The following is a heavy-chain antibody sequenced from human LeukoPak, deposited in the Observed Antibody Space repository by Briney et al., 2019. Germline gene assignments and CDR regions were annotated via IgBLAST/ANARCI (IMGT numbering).Heavy chain of an antibody. D-gene: IGHD5-12*01. CDR3: ARGPSGYHNT. CDR2: IFPSGGEI. CDR1: GFTFSTFA. Sequence: GGSLRLSCAASGFTFSTFAMVWVRQPPGKGLEWVSSIFPSGGEIHYADSVRGRFTISRDNSKSTLSLQMNSLRAEDTAGYYCARGPSGYHNTGGQGTLVTVSS. J-gene: IGHJ4*02. V-gene: IGHV3-23*01.